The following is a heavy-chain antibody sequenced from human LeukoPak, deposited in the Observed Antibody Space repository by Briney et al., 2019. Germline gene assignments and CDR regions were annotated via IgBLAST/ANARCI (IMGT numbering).Heavy chain of an antibody. J-gene: IGHJ4*02. CDR3: AKDQSRYSSGWYVSDYFDY. V-gene: IGHV3-23*01. Sequence: GGSLRLSCAASGFTFSSYAMSWVRQAPGKGLEWVSAISASGGSTYYADSVKGRFTISRDNYKNTMYLQMNSLRAEDTAVYYCAKDQSRYSSGWYVSDYFDYWGQGTLVTVSS. CDR1: GFTFSSYA. CDR2: ISASGGST. D-gene: IGHD6-19*01.